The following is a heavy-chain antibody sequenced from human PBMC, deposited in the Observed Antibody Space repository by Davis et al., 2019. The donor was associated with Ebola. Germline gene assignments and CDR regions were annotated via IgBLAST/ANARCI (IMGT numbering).Heavy chain of an antibody. D-gene: IGHD6-6*01. V-gene: IGHV3-7*01. CDR3: ARDSPSSSRGGDFDY. J-gene: IGHJ4*02. CDR1: GFSFSRYW. CDR2: IKQDGSEK. Sequence: GGSLRLSCAASGFSFSRYWMSWVRQAPGKGLEWVANIKQDGSEKYYVDSVKGRFTISRDNAKNSLYLQMNSLRAEDTAVYYCARDSPSSSRGGDFDYWGQGTLVTVSS.